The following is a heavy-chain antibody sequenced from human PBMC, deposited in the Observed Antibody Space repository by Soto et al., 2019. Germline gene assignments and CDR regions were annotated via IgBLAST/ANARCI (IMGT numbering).Heavy chain of an antibody. CDR2: ISGSGGST. J-gene: IGHJ4*02. D-gene: IGHD6-19*01. V-gene: IGHV3-23*01. CDR3: AKNTLGGWLVRFDY. Sequence: EVQLLESGGGLVQPGGSLRLSCAASGFTFSSYAMSWVRQAPGKGLEWVSAISGSGGSTYYADSVKGRFTISRDNSKNKLYLRMNSLRAEDTAVYYCAKNTLGGWLVRFDYLGQGTLVTVSS. CDR1: GFTFSSYA.